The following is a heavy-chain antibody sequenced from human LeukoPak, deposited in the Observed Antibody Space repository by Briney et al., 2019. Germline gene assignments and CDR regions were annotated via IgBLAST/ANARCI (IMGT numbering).Heavy chain of an antibody. CDR2: INHSGST. CDR3: ARDRDEYYYGSGYYYYMDV. Sequence: SETLSLTCPVYRGSFSGYYWSWLRQPPGKGLAWIGEINHSGSTNYNPSLKSRVTISVDTSKNQFSLKLSSVTAADTAVYYCARDRDEYYYGSGYYYYMDVWGKGTTVTVSS. CDR1: RGSFSGYY. J-gene: IGHJ6*03. D-gene: IGHD3-10*01. V-gene: IGHV4-34*01.